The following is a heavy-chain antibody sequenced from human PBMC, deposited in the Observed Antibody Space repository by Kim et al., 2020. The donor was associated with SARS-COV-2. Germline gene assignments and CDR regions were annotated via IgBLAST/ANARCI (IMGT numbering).Heavy chain of an antibody. CDR2: T. CDR3: AKAIVLMVYVN. J-gene: IGHJ4*02. V-gene: IGHV3-43*01. D-gene: IGHD2-8*01. Sequence: TYYADSVKGRFTISRDNSKNSLYLQMNSLRTEDTALYYCAKAIVLMVYVNWGQGTLVTVSS.